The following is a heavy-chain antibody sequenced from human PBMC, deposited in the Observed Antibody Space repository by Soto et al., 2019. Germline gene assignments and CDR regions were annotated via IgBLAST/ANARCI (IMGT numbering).Heavy chain of an antibody. V-gene: IGHV3-23*01. Sequence: EVQLLESGGGLIQPGGSLRLSYTASGFTFINYAMNWVRQAPGKGLEWVSGTSGGGDVAFYADSVKGRFAISRDNSKNTLYLQMTSLRAEDTALYYCVKKSIGTVTNPVYWSFDLWGRGTLVTVSS. CDR2: TSGGGDVA. CDR3: VKKSIGTVTNPVYWSFDL. J-gene: IGHJ2*01. D-gene: IGHD4-17*01. CDR1: GFTFINYA.